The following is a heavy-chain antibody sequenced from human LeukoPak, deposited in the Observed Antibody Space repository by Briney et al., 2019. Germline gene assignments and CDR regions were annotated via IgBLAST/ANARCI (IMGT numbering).Heavy chain of an antibody. CDR2: IASDGSHT. V-gene: IGHV3-30-3*01. D-gene: IGHD2-21*02. Sequence: GGSLRLSCAASGFTFSNYFMHWVRQAPGKGLEWVADIASDGSHTFYVESVKGRFTISRDNSKNTLYLQMDSLGPEDTAVYFCARERQDTVIHSGAFDIWGQGTMVTVSS. CDR3: ARERQDTVIHSGAFDI. CDR1: GFTFSNYF. J-gene: IGHJ3*02.